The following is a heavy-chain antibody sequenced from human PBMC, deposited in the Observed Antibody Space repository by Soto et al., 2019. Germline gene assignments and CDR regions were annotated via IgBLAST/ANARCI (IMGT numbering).Heavy chain of an antibody. CDR3: ARGSITMVRGATRYYYGIDV. D-gene: IGHD3-10*01. CDR2: INTSGST. V-gene: IGHV4-4*07. Sequence: QVQLQESGPGLVKPSETLSLTCTVSGGSISSYYWSWLGQPAGKGLKWIRRINTSGSTNYNPSLNSRATMSGNTSKNQVPLKLSSVTAADTPVYYCARGSITMVRGATRYYYGIDVWCRGTTATVSS. J-gene: IGHJ6*02. CDR1: GGSISSYY.